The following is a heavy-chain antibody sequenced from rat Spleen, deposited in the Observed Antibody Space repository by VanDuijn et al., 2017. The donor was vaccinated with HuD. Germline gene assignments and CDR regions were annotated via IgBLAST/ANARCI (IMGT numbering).Heavy chain of an antibody. CDR2: ISYDGGST. CDR1: GFTFSDYY. V-gene: IGHV5-20*01. Sequence: EVQLVESGGGLVQPGRSLKLSCAASGFTFSDYYMAWVRQAPTKGLEWVASISYDGGSTYYRDSVKGRFTISRDNAKSSLYLQMDSLRSEDTATYYCARQDYGGYRGPYVMDAWGQGASVTVSS. J-gene: IGHJ4*01. CDR3: ARQDYGGYRGPYVMDA. D-gene: IGHD1-11*01.